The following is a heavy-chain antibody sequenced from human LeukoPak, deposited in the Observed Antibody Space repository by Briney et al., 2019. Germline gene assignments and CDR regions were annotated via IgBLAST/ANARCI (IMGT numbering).Heavy chain of an antibody. Sequence: SETLSLTCAVYGGSFSGYYWSWIRQHPGKGLEWIGYIYYSGSTYYNPSLKSRVTISVDTSKNQFSLKLSSVTAADTAVYYCARFLTTVMYNWFDPWGQGTLVTVSS. D-gene: IGHD4-17*01. J-gene: IGHJ5*02. CDR3: ARFLTTVMYNWFDP. V-gene: IGHV4-31*11. CDR2: IYYSGST. CDR1: GGSFSGYY.